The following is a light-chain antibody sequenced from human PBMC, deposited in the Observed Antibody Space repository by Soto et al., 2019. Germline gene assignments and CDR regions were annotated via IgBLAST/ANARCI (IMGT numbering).Light chain of an antibody. CDR2: KAS. J-gene: IGKJ2*01. CDR1: QSISGW. Sequence: DIQMTQSPSTLSASVGDRVTITCRASQSISGWLAWYQQKPGKAPKLLIYKASTLERGVPSRFSGSGSGTEFTLTVSSPQPDDFATYYCQQYKSYLYTFGQGTKLEIK. V-gene: IGKV1-5*03. CDR3: QQYKSYLYT.